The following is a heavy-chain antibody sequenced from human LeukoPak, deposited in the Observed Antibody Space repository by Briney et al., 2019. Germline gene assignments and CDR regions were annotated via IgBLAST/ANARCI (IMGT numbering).Heavy chain of an antibody. D-gene: IGHD2-2*01. Sequence: ASVKVSCKASGYTFTSYGISWVRQAPGQGLEWMGWISAYNGNTNYAQKLQGRVTMTTDTSTSTDYMELRSLRSDDTAVYYCARDGDIVVVPAAHPFDYWGQGTLVTVSS. J-gene: IGHJ4*02. V-gene: IGHV1-18*04. CDR1: GYTFTSYG. CDR3: ARDGDIVVVPAAHPFDY. CDR2: ISAYNGNT.